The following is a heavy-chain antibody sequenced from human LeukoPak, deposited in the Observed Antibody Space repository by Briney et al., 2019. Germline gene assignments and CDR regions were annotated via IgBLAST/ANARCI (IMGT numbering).Heavy chain of an antibody. CDR3: VKVGYYGSGSYFFDY. Sequence: PGGSLRLSCSASGFTFADSAMHWVRQAPGKGLEYVSAISSNGDYTYYADSVKGRFTISRDNSKNTLYLQMSRLGAEDTAVYYCVKVGYYGSGSYFFDYWGQGTLVTVSS. D-gene: IGHD3-10*01. CDR1: GFTFADSA. V-gene: IGHV3-64D*06. J-gene: IGHJ4*02. CDR2: ISSNGDYT.